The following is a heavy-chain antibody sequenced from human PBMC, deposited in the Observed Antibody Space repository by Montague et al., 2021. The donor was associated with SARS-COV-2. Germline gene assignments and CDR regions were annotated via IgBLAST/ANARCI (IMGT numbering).Heavy chain of an antibody. V-gene: IGHV3-21*01. CDR2: LSSSISYQ. J-gene: IGHJ5*02. Sequence: SLRLSCAASGFTFSRYSTNWVRQAPGKGLEWVSSLSSSISYQHYADSVXGLFTISRDNAKNSLYLQLHSLRAEATAVSYCARDDYVWGSYRYGHYNWFDPWGQGTLVTVAS. CDR1: GFTFSRYS. CDR3: ARDDYVWGSYRYGHYNWFDP. D-gene: IGHD3-16*02.